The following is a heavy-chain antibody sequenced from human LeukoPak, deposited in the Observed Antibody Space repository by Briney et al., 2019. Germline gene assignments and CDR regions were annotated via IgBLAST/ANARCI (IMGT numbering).Heavy chain of an antibody. CDR1: GFTFSTFW. J-gene: IGHJ3*02. D-gene: IGHD4-17*01. CDR2: IWYDGSNE. CDR3: ARDPGDYVGNDAFDI. V-gene: IGHV3-33*08. Sequence: GGSLRLSCAASGFTFSTFWMSWVRQAPGKGLEWVAVIWYDGSNEYYADSVKGRFTVSRDNSKNTVYLQMNSLRAEDTAVYYCARDPGDYVGNDAFDIWGQGTMVTVSS.